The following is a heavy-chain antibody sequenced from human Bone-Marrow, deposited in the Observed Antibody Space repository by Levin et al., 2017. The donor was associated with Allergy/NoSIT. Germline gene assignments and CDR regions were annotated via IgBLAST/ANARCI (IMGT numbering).Heavy chain of an antibody. CDR1: GFTFDDYA. CDR3: AKGGYVYGSSSGYFDY. V-gene: IGHV3-9*01. Sequence: SCAASGFTFDDYAMHWVRQAPGKGLEWVSGISWNSGSIGYADSVKGRFTISRDNAKNSLYLQMNSLRAEDTALYYCAKGGYVYGSSSGYFDYWGQGTLVTVSS. J-gene: IGHJ4*02. D-gene: IGHD6-6*01. CDR2: ISWNSGSI.